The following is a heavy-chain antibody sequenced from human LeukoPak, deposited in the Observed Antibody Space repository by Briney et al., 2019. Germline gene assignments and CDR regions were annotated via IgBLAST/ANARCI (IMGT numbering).Heavy chain of an antibody. CDR1: GFTFSSYG. CDR2: IRYDGSNK. D-gene: IGHD2-15*01. Sequence: GGSLRLSCAASGFTFSSYGMHWVRQAPGKGLEWVAFIRYDGSNKYYADSVKGRFTISRDNSKNTLYLQMNSLRAEDTAVYYCAKGGHATTPGGGAFDIWGQGTMVTVSS. J-gene: IGHJ3*02. CDR3: AKGGHATTPGGGAFDI. V-gene: IGHV3-30*02.